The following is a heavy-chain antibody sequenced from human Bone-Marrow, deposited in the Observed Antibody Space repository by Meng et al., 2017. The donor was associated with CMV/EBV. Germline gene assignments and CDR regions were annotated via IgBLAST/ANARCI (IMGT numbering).Heavy chain of an antibody. CDR2: IDWDDDK. CDR3: ATTQRDGGIFFDY. J-gene: IGHJ4*02. D-gene: IGHD2-15*01. Sequence: SGPTLVKPTETLTLTCTVSGFSLSNGRMGVSWIRQPPGKALEWLARIDWDDDKFYSTSLKTRLTISKDTSKNQVVLTMTNMDPVDTATYYCATTQRDGGIFFDYWGQGTLVTVSS. V-gene: IGHV2-70D*14. CDR1: GFSLSNGRMG.